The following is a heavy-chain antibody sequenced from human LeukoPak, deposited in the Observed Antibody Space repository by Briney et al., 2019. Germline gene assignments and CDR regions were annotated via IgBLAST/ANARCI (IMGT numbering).Heavy chain of an antibody. CDR2: ISSSSSYI. V-gene: IGHV3-21*01. D-gene: IGHD6-13*01. CDR3: ARDVAPLYSSSWYYPDY. Sequence: SGGSLRLSCAASGFTFSSYSMNWVRQAPGKGLEWVSSISSSSSYIYYADSVKGRFTISRDNAKNSLYLQMNSLRAEDTAVYYCARDVAPLYSSSWYYPDYWGQGTLVTVSS. J-gene: IGHJ4*02. CDR1: GFTFSSYS.